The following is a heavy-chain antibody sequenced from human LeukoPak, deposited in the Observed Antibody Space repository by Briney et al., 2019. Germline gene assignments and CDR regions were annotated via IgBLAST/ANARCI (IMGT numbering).Heavy chain of an antibody. CDR2: ISHTEGT. Sequence: SETLSLTCGVFGVSINDYYWSWIRQSPGKGLEWIGEISHTEGTRYNPSLESRVTMSVGTSENQLSLKLIFVPAADTAVYYCARIRCGHSGSVCYNHWGLGTLVTVSS. V-gene: IGHV4-34*01. J-gene: IGHJ4*02. CDR1: GVSINDYY. CDR3: ARIRCGHSGSVCYNH. D-gene: IGHD2-21*01.